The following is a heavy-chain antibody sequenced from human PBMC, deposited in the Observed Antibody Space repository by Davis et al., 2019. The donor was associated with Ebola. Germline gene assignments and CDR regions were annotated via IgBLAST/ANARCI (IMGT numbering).Heavy chain of an antibody. Sequence: PGGSLRPSCAASGFTFSSYWMHWVRQAPGKGLVWVSRINSDGSSTSYADSVKGRFTISRDNAKNTLYLQMNSLRAEDTAVYYCARDPTPITMTNAFDIWGQGTMVTVSS. J-gene: IGHJ3*02. D-gene: IGHD3-22*01. V-gene: IGHV3-74*01. CDR1: GFTFSSYW. CDR3: ARDPTPITMTNAFDI. CDR2: INSDGSST.